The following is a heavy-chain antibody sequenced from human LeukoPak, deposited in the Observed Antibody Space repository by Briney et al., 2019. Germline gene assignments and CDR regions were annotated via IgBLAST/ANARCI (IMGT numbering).Heavy chain of an antibody. CDR2: INSDGSST. Sequence: QSGGSLRLSCAASGFTFSSYAMHWVRQAPGKGLVWVSRINSDGSSTSYADSVKGRFTISRDNAKNTLYLQMNSLRAEDTAVYYCAREGIRAAAGTPLDYYYYGMDVWGQGTTVTVSS. V-gene: IGHV3-74*01. J-gene: IGHJ6*02. D-gene: IGHD6-13*01. CDR3: AREGIRAAAGTPLDYYYYGMDV. CDR1: GFTFSSYA.